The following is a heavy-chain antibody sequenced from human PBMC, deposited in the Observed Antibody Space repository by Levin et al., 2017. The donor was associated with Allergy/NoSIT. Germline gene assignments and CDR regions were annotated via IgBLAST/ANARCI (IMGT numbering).Heavy chain of an antibody. J-gene: IGHJ4*01. CDR2: IHTDTSVT. CDR3: ARGGCSATSCLDY. V-gene: IGHV3-74*01. Sequence: GGSLRLSCAASGFTFSSYYMHWVRQAPGKGLAWVSNIHTDTSVTNYADSVKGRFTISRDNAKNTLYLQMNSLRAEDTAVYYCARGGCSATSCLDYWGQEPWSPSPQ. D-gene: IGHD2-15*01. CDR1: GFTFSSYY.